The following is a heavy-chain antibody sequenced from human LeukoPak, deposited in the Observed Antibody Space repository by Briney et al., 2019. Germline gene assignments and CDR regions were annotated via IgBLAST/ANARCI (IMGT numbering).Heavy chain of an antibody. CDR1: GGSNSSYY. V-gene: IGHV4-59*12. CDR3: ARVDGYNYFDY. D-gene: IGHD5-24*01. J-gene: IGHJ4*02. CDR2: IYNSGST. Sequence: SETLSLTCTVSGGSNSSYYWSWIRQPPGKGLEWIGNIYNSGSTNYNPSLKSRVTISVDTSKNQFSLKLSSVTAADTAVYYCARVDGYNYFDYWGQGILVTVSS.